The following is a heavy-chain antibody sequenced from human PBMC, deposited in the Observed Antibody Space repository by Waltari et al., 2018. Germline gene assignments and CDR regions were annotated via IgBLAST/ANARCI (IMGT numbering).Heavy chain of an antibody. CDR1: GFTFSSHG. J-gene: IGHJ5*02. CDR3: VRESFDP. CDR2: IKPDGSET. Sequence: EVQLVESGGGLVQPGKSLRLSCAASGFTFSSHGMSWVRQAPGKWLEWVGNIKPDGSETYYVNAVKGRFTISRDNARNPLYLQMNSLRVEDTAVYYCVRESFDPWGQGILVTVSS. V-gene: IGHV3-7*01.